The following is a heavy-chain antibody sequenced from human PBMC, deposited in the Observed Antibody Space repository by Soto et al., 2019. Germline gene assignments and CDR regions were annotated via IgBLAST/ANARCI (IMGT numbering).Heavy chain of an antibody. D-gene: IGHD2-15*01. CDR1: GGSISTSSYY. CDR3: ARQDCSGGNCYFYYYYYYMDV. Sequence: PSETLSLTCTVSGGSISTSSYYWGWIRQPPGKGLEWIGSIYHSRSTYYNPSLKSRVTISVDTSKNQFSLKLSSVTAADTAVYYCARQDCSGGNCYFYYYYYYMDVWGKGTTVTVSS. CDR2: IYHSRST. J-gene: IGHJ6*03. V-gene: IGHV4-39*01.